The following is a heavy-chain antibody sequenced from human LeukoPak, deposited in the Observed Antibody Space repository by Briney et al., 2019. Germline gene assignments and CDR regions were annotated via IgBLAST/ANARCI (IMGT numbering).Heavy chain of an antibody. CDR3: ARDGSLSRGPLGNYYYGMDV. V-gene: IGHV4-4*02. CDR2: IYHSGST. D-gene: IGHD3-16*01. CDR1: GGSISSSNW. J-gene: IGHJ6*02. Sequence: KPSGTLSLTCAVSGGSISSSNWLSWVRQPPGQGLEWIGEIYHSGSTNYNPSLKSRVTISVDKSKNQSSLKLSSVTAADTAVYYCARDGSLSRGPLGNYYYGMDVWGQGTTVTVSS.